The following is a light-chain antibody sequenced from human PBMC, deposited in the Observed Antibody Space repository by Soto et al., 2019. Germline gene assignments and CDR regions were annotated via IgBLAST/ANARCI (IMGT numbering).Light chain of an antibody. V-gene: IGKV1-5*01. CDR1: QSISSW. J-gene: IGKJ1*01. Sequence: DIQMTQSPSTLSASVGDRVTITCRASQSISSWLAWYQQKPGKAPKLLIYDASSLESGVPSRFSGSGSGTEFTLTISSLRPDDFATYYCQQYNSYSGTVGQGTKVDSK. CDR2: DAS. CDR3: QQYNSYSGT.